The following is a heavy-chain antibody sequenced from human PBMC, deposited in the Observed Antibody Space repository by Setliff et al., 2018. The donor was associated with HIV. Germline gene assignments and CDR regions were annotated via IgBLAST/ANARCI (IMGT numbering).Heavy chain of an antibody. Sequence: SETLSLTCTVSGASIRSQYWSWIRKPPGKGLEWIGYISYSGSTNYNPSLESRVAMSVDTSKQQFSVEVSSVTAADTAVYYCARTRGYSYGTLAGFDYWGRGSLVTVSS. V-gene: IGHV4-59*11. CDR3: ARTRGYSYGTLAGFDY. D-gene: IGHD5-18*01. CDR2: ISYSGST. CDR1: GASIRSQY. J-gene: IGHJ4*01.